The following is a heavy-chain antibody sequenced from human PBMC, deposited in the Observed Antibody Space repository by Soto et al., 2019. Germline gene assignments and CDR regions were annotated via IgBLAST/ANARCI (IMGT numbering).Heavy chain of an antibody. J-gene: IGHJ6*02. CDR2: IIPIFGTA. V-gene: IGHV1-69*13. D-gene: IGHD3-9*01. CDR1: GGTFSSYA. CDR3: ARDSSRLRYFDGLPDSPPPRLDV. Sequence: SVKVSCKASGGTFSSYAISWVRQAPGQGLEWMGGIIPIFGTANYAQKFQGRVTITADESTSTAYMEPSSLRSEDTAVYYCARDSSRLRYFDGLPDSPPPRLDVWG.